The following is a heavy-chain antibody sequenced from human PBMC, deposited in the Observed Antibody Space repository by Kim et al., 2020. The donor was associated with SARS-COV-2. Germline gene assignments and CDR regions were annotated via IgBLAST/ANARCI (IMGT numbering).Heavy chain of an antibody. CDR3: PADPLHSGYVPCYCGMDV. D-gene: IGHD5-12*01. V-gene: IGHV1-58*01. Sequence: SVKVSCKDSGFTFTSPAVQRVRQARGQRLEWIGWIVVGSGNTHYAQKFQERVTITRDMSTSTAYMELSSLRSEDTAVYYCPADPLHSGYVPCYCGMDVWGQGTTVTVSS. CDR2: IVVGSGNT. J-gene: IGHJ6*02. CDR1: GFTFTSPA.